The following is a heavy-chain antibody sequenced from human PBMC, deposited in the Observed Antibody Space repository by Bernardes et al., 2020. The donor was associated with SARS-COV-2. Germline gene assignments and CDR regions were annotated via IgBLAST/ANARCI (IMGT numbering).Heavy chain of an antibody. CDR3: ARGGGKIVCRGGDCYSDYNAFED. J-gene: IGHJ4*02. V-gene: IGHV4-59*11. Sequence: ETLSLTCTVSGGSINSHYWSWIRQPPGKGLEWLAYIYYSGSTTYNPSLRSRLTISLDMSKNQFSLKVTSVTAADTALYYCARGGGKIVCRGGDCYSDYNAFEDWGQGTLVTVSS. D-gene: IGHD2-21*02. CDR1: GGSINSHY. CDR2: IYYSGST.